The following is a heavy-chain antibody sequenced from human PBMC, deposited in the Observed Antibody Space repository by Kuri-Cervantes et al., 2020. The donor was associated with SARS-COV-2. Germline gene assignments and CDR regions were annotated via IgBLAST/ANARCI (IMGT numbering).Heavy chain of an antibody. D-gene: IGHD3-3*01. CDR2: IIPIFGTA. CDR1: GGTFSSYA. CDR3: ARSEAARVLRFLEWFVLRAFDI. J-gene: IGHJ3*02. Sequence: SVKISCKASGGTFSSYAISWVRQAPGQGLEWMGGIIPIFGTANYAQKFQGRVTITTDESTSTAYMELSSLRSEDTAVYYCARSEAARVLRFLEWFVLRAFDIWGQGTMVTVSS. V-gene: IGHV1-69*05.